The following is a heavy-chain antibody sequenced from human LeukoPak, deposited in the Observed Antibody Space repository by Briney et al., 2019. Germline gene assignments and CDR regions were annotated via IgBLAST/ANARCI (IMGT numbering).Heavy chain of an antibody. CDR2: IYSGGST. Sequence: GGSLRLSCAASGFTVSSNYMSWVRQAPGKGLEWVSVIYSGGSTYYADSVKGRFTISRDNAKNTLYLQMNSLRAEDTAVYYCATPRGSGIYLAFDYWGQGTLVTVSS. D-gene: IGHD1-26*01. CDR1: GFTVSSNY. CDR3: ATPRGSGIYLAFDY. J-gene: IGHJ4*02. V-gene: IGHV3-53*01.